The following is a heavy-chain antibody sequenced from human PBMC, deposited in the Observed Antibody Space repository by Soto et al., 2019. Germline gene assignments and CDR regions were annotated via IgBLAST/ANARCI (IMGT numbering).Heavy chain of an antibody. J-gene: IGHJ6*02. D-gene: IGHD1-1*01. CDR3: AREAQLKYYYYGMDV. Sequence: SVKVSCKASGGTFSSYAISWVRQAPGQGLEWMGGIIPIFGTANYAQKFQGRVTITADESTSTAYMELSSLRSEDTAVYCCAREAQLKYYYYGMDVWGQGTTVTVSS. CDR1: GGTFSSYA. CDR2: IIPIFGTA. V-gene: IGHV1-69*13.